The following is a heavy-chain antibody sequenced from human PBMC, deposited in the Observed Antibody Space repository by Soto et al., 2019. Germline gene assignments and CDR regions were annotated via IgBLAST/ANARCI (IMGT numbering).Heavy chain of an antibody. Sequence: QVQLVQSGAEVRKPGSSVRVSCKSSGGSFNRHTISWLRQAPGQGREWTGGIIPIFGTANHAQKFQGRVTIIADESTSTDYVELSSLRSDDTAIYYCARWWGEDSTDYYYAYWSKGTLVIVSS. V-gene: IGHV1-69*01. CDR2: IIPIFGTA. J-gene: IGHJ4*02. D-gene: IGHD3-22*01. CDR1: GGSFNRHT. CDR3: ARWWGEDSTDYYYAY.